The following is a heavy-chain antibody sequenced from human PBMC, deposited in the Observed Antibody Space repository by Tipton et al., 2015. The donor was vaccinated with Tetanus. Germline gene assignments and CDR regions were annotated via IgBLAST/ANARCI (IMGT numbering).Heavy chain of an antibody. V-gene: IGHV4-59*01. CDR3: ARDNRVPLRFGELLEFYYYYGMDV. CDR1: GGSINNYY. CDR2: ISYSGST. D-gene: IGHD3-10*01. J-gene: IGHJ6*02. Sequence: TLSLTCTVSGGSINNYYWSWIRQPPGKGLGWIGYISYSGSTNYNPSLKSRVTISVDTSKNQFSLKLSSVTAADTAVYYCARDNRVPLRFGELLEFYYYYGMDVWGQGTTVTVSS.